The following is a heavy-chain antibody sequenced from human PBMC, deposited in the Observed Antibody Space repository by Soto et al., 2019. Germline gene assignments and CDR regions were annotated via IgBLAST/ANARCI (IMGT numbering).Heavy chain of an antibody. CDR2: ITSSSSTI. J-gene: IGHJ5*02. V-gene: IGHV3-48*02. CDR3: ARDNGMAGSFDP. CDR1: GFTFSTYS. Sequence: EVQLVESGGGLVQPGGSLRLSCAASGFTFSTYSMNWVRQAPGKGLEWISYITSSSSTIYYADSVKGRFIISRDNAKNSLYLQMNSLRDEDTAMYYCARDNGMAGSFDPWGQGTLVTVSS. D-gene: IGHD2-8*01.